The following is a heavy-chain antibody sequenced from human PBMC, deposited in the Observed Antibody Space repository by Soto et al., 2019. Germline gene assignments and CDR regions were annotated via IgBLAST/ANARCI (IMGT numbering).Heavy chain of an antibody. CDR3: TRECVKWLSDSFDI. CDR2: IRSRTYGGTT. J-gene: IGHJ3*02. D-gene: IGHD5-12*01. V-gene: IGHV3-49*03. CDR1: GFSFGDCA. Sequence: GGSLRLSCTTSGFSFGDCAMNWFRQAPGKGLEWVGFIRSRTYGGTTEYDASVKGRFSISRDDSKSIAYLQMSSLKPDDTGAYFCTRECVKWLSDSFDILDPGTMVAV.